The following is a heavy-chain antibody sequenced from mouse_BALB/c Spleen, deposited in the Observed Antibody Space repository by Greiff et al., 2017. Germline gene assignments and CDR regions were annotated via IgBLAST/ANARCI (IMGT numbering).Heavy chain of an antibody. CDR2: IWSGGST. CDR3: ARNLAGTYSIAY. J-gene: IGHJ3*01. V-gene: IGHV2-6-4*01. Sequence: QVTLKESGPGLVAPSQSLSITCTVSGFSLSRYSVHWVRQPPGKGLEWLGVIWSGGSTDYNAAFISRLSISKDNSKSQVFFKMNSLQADDTAIYYCARNLAGTYSIAYWGQGTLVTVSA. D-gene: IGHD4-1*01. CDR1: GFSLSRYS.